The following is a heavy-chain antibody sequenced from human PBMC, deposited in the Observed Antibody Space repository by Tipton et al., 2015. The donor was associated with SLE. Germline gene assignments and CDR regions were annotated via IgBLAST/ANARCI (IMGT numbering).Heavy chain of an antibody. V-gene: IGHV1-46*01. Sequence: QVQLVQSGAEVKKPGASVRVSCRASGNTFSNSYIHWVRQAPGQGLEWMGIMNPSRAGTASSQNFQGRLTMTRETSTSTVYMELSSLISEVTAVYYCATGGNVRQFLVCSPFASWGQGTLVTVSS. CDR2: MNPSRAGT. J-gene: IGHJ4*02. CDR3: ATGGNVRQFLVCSPFAS. D-gene: IGHD3-3*01. CDR1: GNTFSNSY.